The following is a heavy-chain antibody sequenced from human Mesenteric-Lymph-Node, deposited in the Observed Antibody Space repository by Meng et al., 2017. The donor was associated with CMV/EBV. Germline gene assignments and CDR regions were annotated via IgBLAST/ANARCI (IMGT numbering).Heavy chain of an antibody. CDR2: ISSSRTYI. J-gene: IGHJ3*01. D-gene: IGHD1-26*01. CDR3: ATAWGSGGNYLGSAFDV. Sequence: GESLKISCVDSAFTFSSYTMNWVRQAPGKGLEWVSSISSSRTYIQYADSVKGRFTISRDKTNNSLYLQMNSLTAEDTAVYYCATAWGSGGNYLGSAFDVWGQGTRVTVSS. CDR1: AFTFSSYT. V-gene: IGHV3-21*01.